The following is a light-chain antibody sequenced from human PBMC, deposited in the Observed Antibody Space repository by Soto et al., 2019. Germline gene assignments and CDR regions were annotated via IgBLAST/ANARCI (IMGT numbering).Light chain of an antibody. Sequence: EIVLTQSPATLSLSPGERATLSCRASQSVSSYLAWYQQKPGQAPRLLIYGASSRATGIPDRFSGSGSGTDFTLTISRLEPEDFAVYYCQQYGSSPRTFGQ. CDR1: QSVSSY. J-gene: IGKJ1*01. CDR2: GAS. V-gene: IGKV3-20*01. CDR3: QQYGSSPRT.